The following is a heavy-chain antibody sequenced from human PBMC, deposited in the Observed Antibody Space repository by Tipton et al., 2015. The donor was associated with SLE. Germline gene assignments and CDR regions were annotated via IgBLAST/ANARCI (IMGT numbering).Heavy chain of an antibody. J-gene: IGHJ3*02. CDR1: GGPVSGYF. D-gene: IGHD2-21*02. CDR3: ARAPYCGADCHPDGFDI. V-gene: IGHV4-34*01. Sequence: TLSLTCAVSGGPVSGYFWSWIRQSPGTGLEWLGEINHGGGTNYNPSLKSRVTILIDTSENKFSLNLKSVTAADTAVYYCARAPYCGADCHPDGFDIWGQGTLVTVSS. CDR2: INHGGGT.